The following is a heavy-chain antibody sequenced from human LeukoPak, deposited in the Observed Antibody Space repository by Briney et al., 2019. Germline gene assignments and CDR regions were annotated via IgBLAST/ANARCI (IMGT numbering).Heavy chain of an antibody. V-gene: IGHV3-9*01. D-gene: IGHD5-12*01. Sequence: GGSLRLSCAASGFIFSSYAMHWVRHVPGKGLEWVSGINWNSDSIGYADSVKGRFTTSRDNAKNSLYLQMNSLRAEDTAFYYCAINGGGDSGYGNFDYWGQGTLVTVSS. CDR3: AINGGGDSGYGNFDY. CDR2: INWNSDSI. J-gene: IGHJ4*02. CDR1: GFIFSSYA.